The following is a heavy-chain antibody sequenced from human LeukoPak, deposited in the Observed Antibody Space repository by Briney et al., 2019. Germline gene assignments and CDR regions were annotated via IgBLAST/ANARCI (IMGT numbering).Heavy chain of an antibody. CDR3: AKDRGGRLGGFDY. D-gene: IGHD2-15*01. Sequence: XXXYAXXXVRQAPGKGLXXXXFISGDGGSTYYADSVKGRFTTSRDNSKNTLYLQMNSLRAEDTSVYYCAKDRGGRLGGFDYWGQGTLVTVSS. J-gene: IGHJ4*02. CDR1: XXXYA. CDR2: ISGDGGST. V-gene: IGHV3-23*01.